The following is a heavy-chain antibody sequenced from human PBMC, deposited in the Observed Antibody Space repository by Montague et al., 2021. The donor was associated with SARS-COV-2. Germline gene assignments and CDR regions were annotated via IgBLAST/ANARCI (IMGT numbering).Heavy chain of an antibody. J-gene: IGHJ3*02. CDR2: VLHSGTR. D-gene: IGHD3-10*01. Sequence: SETLSLTCTVSNSSIASINYWAWFRVPPARRPEWMGTVLHSGTRSHNSPLLTRLTISADPSKNQFSLRLTSVTAADTAVYYCAKFQLYHGSGFDCFDKWGPGMMVVVSS. CDR3: AKFQLYHGSGFDCFDK. V-gene: IGHV4-38-2*02. CDR1: NSSIASINY.